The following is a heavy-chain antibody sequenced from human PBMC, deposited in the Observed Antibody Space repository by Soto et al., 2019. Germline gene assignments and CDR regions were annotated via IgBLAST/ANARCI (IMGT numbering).Heavy chain of an antibody. V-gene: IGHV1-3*01. J-gene: IGHJ1*01. CDR2: INAGNGNT. CDR1: GYTFTSYA. Sequence: ASVKVSCKASGYTFTSYAMHWVRQAPGQRLEWMGWINAGNGNTKYSQKFQGRVTITRDTSTSTAYMELSSLRSEDTAVYYCARDFPPILTGYSDEYFQHWGQGTLVTVSS. D-gene: IGHD3-9*01. CDR3: ARDFPPILTGYSDEYFQH.